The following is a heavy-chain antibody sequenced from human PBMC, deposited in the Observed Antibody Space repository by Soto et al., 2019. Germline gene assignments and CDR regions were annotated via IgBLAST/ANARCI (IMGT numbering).Heavy chain of an antibody. V-gene: IGHV3-48*02. J-gene: IGHJ6*02. CDR1: GFTFSSYS. Sequence: PGGSLRLSCAASGFTFSSYSMNWVRQAPGKGLEWVSYISSSSSTIYYADSVKGRFTISRDNAKNSLYLQMNSLRDEDTAVYYCARVPVYGSGSEYYYGMDVWGQGTTVTSP. CDR2: ISSSSSTI. CDR3: ARVPVYGSGSEYYYGMDV. D-gene: IGHD3-10*01.